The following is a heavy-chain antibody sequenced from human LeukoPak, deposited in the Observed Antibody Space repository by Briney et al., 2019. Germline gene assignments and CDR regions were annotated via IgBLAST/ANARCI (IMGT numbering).Heavy chain of an antibody. Sequence: ASVNVSCKASGYTFTSYGISWVRQAPGQGLEWMGWISAYNGNTNYAQKLQGRVTMTTDTSTSTAYMELRSLRSDDTAVYYCARSLTIFGVVTPLSYWGQGALVTVSS. CDR1: GYTFTSYG. V-gene: IGHV1-18*01. CDR2: ISAYNGNT. J-gene: IGHJ4*02. CDR3: ARSLTIFGVVTPLSY. D-gene: IGHD3-3*01.